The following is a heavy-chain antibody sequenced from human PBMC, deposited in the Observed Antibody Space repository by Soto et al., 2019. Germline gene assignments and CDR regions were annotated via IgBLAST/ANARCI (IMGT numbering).Heavy chain of an antibody. CDR2: ISGSGGST. CDR3: AKQTKNYYDSSGYYYQVRGMDV. CDR1: GFTFSSYA. V-gene: IGHV3-23*01. D-gene: IGHD3-22*01. J-gene: IGHJ6*02. Sequence: EVQLLESGGGLVQPGGSLRLSCAASGFTFSSYAMSWVRQAPGKGLEWVSAISGSGGSTYYADSVKGRFAISRDNSKNTMYLQMNSLRAEDTAVYYCAKQTKNYYDSSGYYYQVRGMDVWGQGTTVTGSS.